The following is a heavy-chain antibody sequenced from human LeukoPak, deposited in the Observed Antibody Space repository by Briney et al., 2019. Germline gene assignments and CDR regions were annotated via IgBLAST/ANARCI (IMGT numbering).Heavy chain of an antibody. CDR2: ISSSGSTI. Sequence: GALRLSCAASGFTFSSYAMSWVRQAPGKGLEWVSAISSSGSTIDYADSVKGRFTISRDNAKNSLYLQMNSLRAEDTAVYYCARFRLTVTTYAHLDYWGQGTLVTVSS. J-gene: IGHJ4*02. D-gene: IGHD4-17*01. CDR3: ARFRLTVTTYAHLDY. CDR1: GFTFSSYA. V-gene: IGHV3-21*04.